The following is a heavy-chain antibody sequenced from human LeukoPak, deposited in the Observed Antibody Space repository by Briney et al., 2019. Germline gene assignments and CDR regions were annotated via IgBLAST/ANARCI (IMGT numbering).Heavy chain of an antibody. V-gene: IGHV4-34*01. CDR1: GGSFSGYY. CDR2: INHSGST. Sequence: PSETLSLTCAVYGGSFSGYYWNWIRQPPGKGLEWIGEINHSGSTNYNPSLKSRVTISVDTSKNQFSLKVNSVTAADAAVYYCARRFNVVTVDYWGQGTLVTVSS. D-gene: IGHD2-21*02. J-gene: IGHJ4*02. CDR3: ARRFNVVTVDY.